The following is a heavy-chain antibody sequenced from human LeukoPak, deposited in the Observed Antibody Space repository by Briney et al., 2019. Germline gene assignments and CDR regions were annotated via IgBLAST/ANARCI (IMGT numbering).Heavy chain of an antibody. J-gene: IGHJ4*02. CDR1: GFSFSSYG. CDR2: IRYDGSNK. D-gene: IGHD2-15*01. CDR3: AKDHRYCSGGSCYGADY. V-gene: IGHV3-30*02. Sequence: PGGSLRLSCAASGFSFSSYGMNWVRQAPGKGLEWVAFIRYDGSNKYYADSVKGRFTISRDDSKNTLYLQMNSLRAEDTAVYYCAKDHRYCSGGSCYGADYWGQGTVLSVSS.